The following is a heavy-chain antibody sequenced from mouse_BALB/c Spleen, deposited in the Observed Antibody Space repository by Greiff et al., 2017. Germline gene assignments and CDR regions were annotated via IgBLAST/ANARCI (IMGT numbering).Heavy chain of an antibody. J-gene: IGHJ4*01. D-gene: IGHD1-1*01. CDR2: ISSGSSTI. V-gene: IGHV5-17*02. CDR3: ARGGANYYGSSFYAMDY. Sequence: DVKLVESGGGLVQPGGSRKLSCAASGFTFSSFGMHWVRQAPEKGLEWVAYISSGSSTIYYADTVKGRFTISRDNPKNTLFLQMTSLRSEDTAMYYCARGGANYYGSSFYAMDYWGQGTSVTVSS. CDR1: GFTFSSFG.